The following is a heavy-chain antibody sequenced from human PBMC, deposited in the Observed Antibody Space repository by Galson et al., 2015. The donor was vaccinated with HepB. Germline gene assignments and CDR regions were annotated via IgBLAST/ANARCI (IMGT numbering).Heavy chain of an antibody. CDR3: ARNWNAAADFDY. V-gene: IGHV1-2*04. Sequence: SVKVSCKASGYTFTGYYMHWMRQAPGQGLEWMGWINPNSGGTNYAQKFQGWVTMTRDTSISTAYMELSRLRSDDTAVYYCARNWNAAADFDYWGQGTLVTVSS. D-gene: IGHD6-13*01. CDR1: GYTFTGYY. J-gene: IGHJ4*02. CDR2: INPNSGGT.